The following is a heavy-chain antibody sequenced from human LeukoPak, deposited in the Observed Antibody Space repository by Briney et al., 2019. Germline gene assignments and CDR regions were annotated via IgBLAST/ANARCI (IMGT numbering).Heavy chain of an antibody. Sequence: SVKVSCKASGGTFSSYAIGWVRQAPGQGLEWMGGIIPIFGTANYAQKFQGRVTITADESTSTAYMELSSLRSEDTAVYYCARDRGITMIVVVHRDYGMDVWGQGTTVTVSS. J-gene: IGHJ6*02. CDR2: IIPIFGTA. CDR1: GGTFSSYA. D-gene: IGHD3-22*01. V-gene: IGHV1-69*13. CDR3: ARDRGITMIVVVHRDYGMDV.